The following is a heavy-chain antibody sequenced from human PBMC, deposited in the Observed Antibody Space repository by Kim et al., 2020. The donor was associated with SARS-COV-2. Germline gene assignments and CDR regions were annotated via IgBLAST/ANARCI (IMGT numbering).Heavy chain of an antibody. CDR1: GYTLTELS. CDR2: FDPEDGET. V-gene: IGHV1-24*01. CDR3: ATGRVAGPPAWFDP. D-gene: IGHD2-15*01. Sequence: ASVKVSCKVSGYTLTELSMHWVRQAPGKGLEWMGGFDPEDGETIYAQKFQGRVTMTEDTSTDTAYMEQSSLRYEETAVDYCATGRVAGPPAWFDPWGQGTLVTVSS. J-gene: IGHJ5*02.